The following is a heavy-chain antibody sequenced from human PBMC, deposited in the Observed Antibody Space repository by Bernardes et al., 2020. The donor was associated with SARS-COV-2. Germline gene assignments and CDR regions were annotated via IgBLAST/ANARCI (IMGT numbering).Heavy chain of an antibody. CDR1: GFSLSSHA. CDR3: ARDLFWWSAADY. CDR2: VGTDGNT. V-gene: IGHV3-23*01. D-gene: IGHD3-16*01. Sequence: GGSLRLSCAASGFSLSSHAMSWVRQAPGKGLEWVSGVGTDGNTHYTASVRGGFSITRDNSKNILYLQMNRLRGDDTAVYFCARDLFWWSAADYWGQGTLVTVS. J-gene: IGHJ4*02.